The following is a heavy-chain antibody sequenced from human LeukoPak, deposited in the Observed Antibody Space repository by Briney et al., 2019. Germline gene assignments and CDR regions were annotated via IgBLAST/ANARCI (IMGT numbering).Heavy chain of an antibody. J-gene: IGHJ5*02. D-gene: IGHD3-10*01. CDR1: GGSISSYY. V-gene: IGHV4-4*07. CDR3: ARHNTAYYYGSGSYYKHNWFDP. Sequence: SETLSVTCTVSGGSISSYYWSWIRQPAGNGLEWIGRIYTSGSTNYNPSLKSRVTMSVDTSKNQFSLKLSSVTAADTAVYYCARHNTAYYYGSGSYYKHNWFDPWGQGTLVTVSS. CDR2: IYTSGST.